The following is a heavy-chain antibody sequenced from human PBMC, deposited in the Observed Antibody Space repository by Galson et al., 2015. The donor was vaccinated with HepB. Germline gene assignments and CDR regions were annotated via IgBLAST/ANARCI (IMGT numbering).Heavy chain of an antibody. J-gene: IGHJ6*02. CDR3: ARSNAVTIFGVVYYYYGMDV. V-gene: IGHV1-69*13. Sequence: SVKVSCKASGGTFSSYAISWVRQAPGQGLEWMGGIIPIFGTANYAQKFQGRVTITADESTSTAYMELSSLRSEDTAVYYCARSNAVTIFGVVYYYYGMDVWGQGTTVTVSS. CDR1: GGTFSSYA. D-gene: IGHD3-3*01. CDR2: IIPIFGTA.